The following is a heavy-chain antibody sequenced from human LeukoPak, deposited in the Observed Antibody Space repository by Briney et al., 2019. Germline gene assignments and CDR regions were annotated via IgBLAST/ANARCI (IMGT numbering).Heavy chain of an antibody. CDR1: GGSISSGGYY. V-gene: IGHV4-31*03. J-gene: IGHJ4*02. Sequence: SQTLSLTCTVSGGSISSGGYYWSWIRQHPGKGLEWIGYIYHSGGTYYNPSLRSRVIISLDTSQNQFSLKLRSVTAADTAVYYCARDRDGYTSLDYWGQGTLVTVSS. D-gene: IGHD5-24*01. CDR3: ARDRDGYTSLDY. CDR2: IYHSGGT.